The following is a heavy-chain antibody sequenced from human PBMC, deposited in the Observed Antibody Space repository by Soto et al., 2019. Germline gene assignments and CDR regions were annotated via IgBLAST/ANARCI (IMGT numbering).Heavy chain of an antibody. CDR3: AKDHVVSSGYLRYDAFDI. D-gene: IGHD3-22*01. J-gene: IGHJ3*02. V-gene: IGHV3-23*01. CDR1: GFTFSSYA. CDR2: ISGSGGST. Sequence: GGSLRLSCAASGFTFSSYAMSWVRQAPGKGLEWVSAISGSGGSTYYADSVKGRFTISRDNSKNTLYLQMNSLRAEDTAVYYCAKDHVVSSGYLRYDAFDIWGQGTMVTVSS.